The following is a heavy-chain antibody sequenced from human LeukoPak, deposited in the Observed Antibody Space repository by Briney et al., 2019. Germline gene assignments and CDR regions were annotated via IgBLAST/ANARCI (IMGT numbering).Heavy chain of an antibody. CDR2: IYYSGST. Sequence: SETLSLTCTVSGGSISSSSYYWGWIRQPPGKGLEWIGSIYYSGSTYYNPSLKSRVTISVDTSKNQFSLKLSSVTAADTAVYYCARWSGYADSIDPWGQGTLVTVSS. CDR1: GGSISSSSYY. J-gene: IGHJ5*02. CDR3: ARWSGYADSIDP. V-gene: IGHV4-39*07. D-gene: IGHD3-3*01.